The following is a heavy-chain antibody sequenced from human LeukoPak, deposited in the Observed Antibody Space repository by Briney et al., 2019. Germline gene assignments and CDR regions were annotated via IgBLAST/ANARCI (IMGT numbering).Heavy chain of an antibody. Sequence: SVKVSCKASGGTFSSYAISWVRQAPGQGLEWVGGIIPIFGTANYAQKFQGRVTITADKSTSTAYMELSSLRSEDTAVYYCARDNGEGDGYNSFFSGYYGMDVWAKGPRSPSP. D-gene: IGHD5-24*01. CDR3: ARDNGEGDGYNSFFSGYYGMDV. CDR2: IIPIFGTA. CDR1: GGTFSSYA. V-gene: IGHV1-69*06. J-gene: IGHJ6*02.